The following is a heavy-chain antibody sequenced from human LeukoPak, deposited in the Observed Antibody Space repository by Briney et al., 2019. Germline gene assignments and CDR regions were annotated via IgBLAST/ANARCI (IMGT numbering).Heavy chain of an antibody. CDR2: IYPADSDT. V-gene: IGHV5-51*01. Sequence: GESLKISCKGSGYSFSSYWIGWVRQMPGKGLEWRGIIYPADSDTRYSPSFQGQVTISADKSISTAYLQWSSLKAADTAMYYCASEVSFGGNSFDYWGQGTLVTVSS. CDR1: GYSFSSYW. CDR3: ASEVSFGGNSFDY. D-gene: IGHD4-23*01. J-gene: IGHJ4*02.